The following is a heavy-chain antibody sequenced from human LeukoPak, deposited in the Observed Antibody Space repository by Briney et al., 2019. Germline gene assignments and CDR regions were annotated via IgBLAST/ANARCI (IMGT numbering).Heavy chain of an antibody. D-gene: IGHD5-12*01. CDR3: ARAYSRESGYDFVFEN. J-gene: IGHJ4*02. CDR1: GFTFSSYG. CDR2: IWYDGSNK. Sequence: GGSLRLSCAASGFTFSSYGMHWVRQAPGKGLEWVAVIWYDGSNKYYADSVKGRFTISRDNSKNTLYLQMSSLRAEDTAVYYCARAYSRESGYDFVFENWGQGTLVSVSS. V-gene: IGHV3-33*01.